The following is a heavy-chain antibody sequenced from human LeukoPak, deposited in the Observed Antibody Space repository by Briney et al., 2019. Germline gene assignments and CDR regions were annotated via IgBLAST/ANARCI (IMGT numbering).Heavy chain of an antibody. CDR2: ISYDGSNK. J-gene: IGHJ4*02. CDR1: GFTFSSYA. Sequence: GGSLRLSCAASGFTFSSYAMHWVRQAPGKGLEWVAVISYDGSNKYYADSVKGRFTISRDNSKNTLYLQMNSLRAEDTAVYYCARARRGYCSSTSCTPLDYWGQGTLVTVSS. CDR3: ARARRGYCSSTSCTPLDY. D-gene: IGHD2-2*01. V-gene: IGHV3-30-3*01.